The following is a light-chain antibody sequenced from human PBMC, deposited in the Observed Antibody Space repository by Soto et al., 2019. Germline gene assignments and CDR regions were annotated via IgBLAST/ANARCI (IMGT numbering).Light chain of an antibody. CDR2: DAS. Sequence: EIVITQSPATLSVSPGERATLSCRASQSVGNYLAWYQQTPGQAPRLLIYDASTRATGIPARFSGSGSATEFTLTISSLQSEDFAFYYCQQYSEWPLYTFGQGTKVDIK. CDR1: QSVGNY. CDR3: QQYSEWPLYT. J-gene: IGKJ2*01. V-gene: IGKV3-15*01.